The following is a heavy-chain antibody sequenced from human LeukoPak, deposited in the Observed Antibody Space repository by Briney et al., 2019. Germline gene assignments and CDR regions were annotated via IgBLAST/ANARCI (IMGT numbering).Heavy chain of an antibody. J-gene: IGHJ4*02. D-gene: IGHD3-22*01. CDR2: FHFSGAI. V-gene: IGHV4-39*01. CDR3: ARRYEGSGYAYDY. CDR1: GVSITSYSHN. Sequence: SETLSLTCTVSGVSITSYSHNYDWIRQPPGKGLEWIGGFHFSGAINYNPSLKSRVTIFVDTSKKQISLKLISVTAADTAVYYCARRYEGSGYAYDYWGQGILVTVSS.